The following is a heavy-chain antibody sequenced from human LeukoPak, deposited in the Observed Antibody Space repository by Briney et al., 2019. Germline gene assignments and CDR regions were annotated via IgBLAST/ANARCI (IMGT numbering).Heavy chain of an antibody. J-gene: IGHJ4*02. CDR1: GYTFTGYY. Sequence: ASVKVSCQASGYTFTGYYIHLVRQAPGQGLEWMGWINPNSGGTNYAQKFQGRVTMTRDTSISTAYMELSRLRSDDTAVYYCARETGYSSGWPDYWGQGTLVTVSS. CDR2: INPNSGGT. V-gene: IGHV1-2*02. D-gene: IGHD6-19*01. CDR3: ARETGYSSGWPDY.